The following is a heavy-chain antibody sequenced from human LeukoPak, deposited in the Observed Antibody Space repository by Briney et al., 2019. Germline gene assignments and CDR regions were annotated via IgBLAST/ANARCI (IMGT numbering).Heavy chain of an antibody. Sequence: SETLSLTCTVSGGSINNYYWSWIRQPPGKGLEWIGYIYYSGSTNYNPSLKSRVTISVDTSKNQFSLKLSSVTAADTAVYYCARSYYHGSGGCFDFWGQGTLVTVSS. CDR1: GGSINNYY. CDR3: ARSYYHGSGGCFDF. CDR2: IYYSGST. V-gene: IGHV4-59*01. J-gene: IGHJ4*02. D-gene: IGHD3-10*01.